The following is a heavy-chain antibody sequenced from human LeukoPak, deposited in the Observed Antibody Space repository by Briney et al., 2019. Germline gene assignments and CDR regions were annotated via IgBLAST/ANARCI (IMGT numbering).Heavy chain of an antibody. V-gene: IGHV3-23*01. D-gene: IGHD3-3*01. Sequence: GGSLRLSCAASGFTFSSYAMSWVRQAPGKGLEWVSFISDSGFSTYYGDSVRGRFTISRDISKTTLFLQMNSLRAEDTAVYYCAKNFGGSRAAAFEIWGQGTMVTVSS. CDR1: GFTFSSYA. CDR2: ISDSGFST. J-gene: IGHJ3*02. CDR3: AKNFGGSRAAAFEI.